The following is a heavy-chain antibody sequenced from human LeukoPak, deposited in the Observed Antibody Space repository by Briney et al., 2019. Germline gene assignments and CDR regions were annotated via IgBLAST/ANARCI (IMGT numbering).Heavy chain of an antibody. CDR3: ARQGYCSSTSCYVDF. Sequence: GESLKISCQASGHSFTNHWIGWVRQMPGIGLEWVGIIYPDDSDARYRPSFQGQVTISADKSISTAYLQWSSLKASDTAMYYCARQGYCSSTSCYVDFWGQGTLVTVSS. V-gene: IGHV5-51*01. CDR2: IYPDDSDA. CDR1: GHSFTNHW. J-gene: IGHJ4*02. D-gene: IGHD2-2*01.